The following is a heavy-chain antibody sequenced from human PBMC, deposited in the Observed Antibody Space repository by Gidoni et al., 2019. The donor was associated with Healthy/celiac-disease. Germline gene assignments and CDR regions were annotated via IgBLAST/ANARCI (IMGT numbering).Heavy chain of an antibody. J-gene: IGHJ6*02. D-gene: IGHD2-2*01. V-gene: IGHV3-48*02. CDR3: ARDIVVVPAANYYYYGMDV. CDR1: GFTFSSYS. Sequence: EVQLVESGGGLVQPGGSLRLSCAASGFTFSSYSMNWVRQAPGKGLECVSYIRSSSSTIYYADSVKGRFTISRDNAKNSLYLQMNSLRDEDTAVYYCARDIVVVPAANYYYYGMDVWGQGTTVTVSS. CDR2: IRSSSSTI.